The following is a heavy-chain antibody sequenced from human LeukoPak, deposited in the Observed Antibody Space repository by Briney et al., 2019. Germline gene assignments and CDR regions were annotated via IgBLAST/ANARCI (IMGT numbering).Heavy chain of an antibody. CDR1: GYSFTSYY. V-gene: IGHV1-2*02. CDR2: INPNSGGT. CDR3: AASGGSYDWFDP. Sequence: GASVKVSCKASGYSFTSYYMHWVRQAPGPGLEWMGWINPNSGGTNYAQKFQGRVTMTRDTSISTAYMELSRLRSDDTAVYYCAASGGSYDWFDPWGQGTLVTVSS. J-gene: IGHJ5*02. D-gene: IGHD1-26*01.